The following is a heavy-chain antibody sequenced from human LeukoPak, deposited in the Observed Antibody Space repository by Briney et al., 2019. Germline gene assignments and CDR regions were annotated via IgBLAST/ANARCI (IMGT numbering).Heavy chain of an antibody. CDR1: GSTFTSHW. Sequence: GASLGVSCEGSGSTFTSHWITWVGPVPGKGQEWMGIIYPGDSDTRYSPSFQGQVTISADKSISTAYLQWSSLKASDTAMYYCARVWDYFDYWGQGTLVTVSS. CDR2: IYPGDSDT. CDR3: ARVWDYFDY. V-gene: IGHV5-51*01. D-gene: IGHD2-8*01. J-gene: IGHJ4*02.